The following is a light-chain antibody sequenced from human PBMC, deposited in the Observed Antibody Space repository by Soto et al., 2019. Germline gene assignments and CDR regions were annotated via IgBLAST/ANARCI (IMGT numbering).Light chain of an antibody. Sequence: DIQMTQSPSSLAASVGDRVTITCRASQSISSYLNWYQQKPGKAPKLLIYAASSLQSGVPSRFSGSGSGTEFTLTISSLQPEDVATYYCQKYKSAPITFGQGTRREIK. CDR2: AAS. CDR3: QKYKSAPIT. J-gene: IGKJ5*01. CDR1: QSISSY. V-gene: IGKV1-39*01.